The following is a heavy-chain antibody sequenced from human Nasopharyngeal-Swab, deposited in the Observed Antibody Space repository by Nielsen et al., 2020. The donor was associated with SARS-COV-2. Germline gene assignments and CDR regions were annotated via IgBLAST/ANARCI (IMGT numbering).Heavy chain of an antibody. CDR1: GGSISSSSYY. D-gene: IGHD4-11*01. V-gene: IGHV4-39*01. CDR2: IYYSGST. Sequence: PETLSLTCTVSGGSISSSSYYWGWIRQPPGKGLEWIGSIYYSGSTYYNPSLKSRVTISVDTSKNQFSLKLSSVTAADTAVYYCARYDYSNEGAYYYYYMDVWGKGTTVTVSS. CDR3: ARYDYSNEGAYYYYYMDV. J-gene: IGHJ6*03.